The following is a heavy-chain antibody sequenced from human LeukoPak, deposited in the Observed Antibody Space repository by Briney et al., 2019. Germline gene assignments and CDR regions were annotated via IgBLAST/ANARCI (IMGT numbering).Heavy chain of an antibody. D-gene: IGHD3-10*01. CDR3: ARADMVRGVNWFDP. V-gene: IGHV4-39*07. CDR1: GGSISTSNYY. Sequence: SETLSLTCTVSGGSISTSNYYWGWIRQPPGKGLEWIGNIFYSGSTYYSPSLRSRVTISLDTSRNQFSLKLNSVTAADTAVYYCARADMVRGVNWFDPWGQGTLVTVSS. CDR2: IFYSGST. J-gene: IGHJ5*02.